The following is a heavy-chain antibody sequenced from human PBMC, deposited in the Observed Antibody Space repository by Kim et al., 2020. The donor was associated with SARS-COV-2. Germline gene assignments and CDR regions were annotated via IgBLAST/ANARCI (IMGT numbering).Heavy chain of an antibody. V-gene: IGHV6-1*01. J-gene: IGHJ2*01. CDR2: TYYRSKWYN. Sequence: SQTLSLTCAISGDSVSSNSAAWNWIRQSPSRGLEWLGRTYYRSKWYNDYAVSVKSRITINPDTSKNQFSLQLNSVTPEDTAVYYCARGAITMVRGVLYWYFDLWGRGTLVTVSS. CDR3: ARGAITMVRGVLYWYFDL. D-gene: IGHD3-10*01. CDR1: GDSVSSNSAA.